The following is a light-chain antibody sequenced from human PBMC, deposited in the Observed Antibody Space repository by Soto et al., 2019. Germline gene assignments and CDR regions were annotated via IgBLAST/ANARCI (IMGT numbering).Light chain of an antibody. CDR1: SSDLGAYKY. Sequence: QSVLTQPASVSGSPGQSITISCAGTSSDLGAYKYVSWYQQHPDKAPKLILYEVSRRPSGVSNRFSGSKSGNTASLTISGLLAEDEADYSCSSYTKTSTLVFGTGTKVTVL. J-gene: IGLJ1*01. CDR3: SSYTKTSTLV. CDR2: EVS. V-gene: IGLV2-14*03.